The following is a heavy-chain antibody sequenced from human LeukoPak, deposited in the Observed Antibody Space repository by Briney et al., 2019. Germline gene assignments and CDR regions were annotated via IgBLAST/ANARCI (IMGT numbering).Heavy chain of an antibody. CDR2: IIPIFGTA. J-gene: IGHJ4*02. CDR3: ARVPSGAIFGDY. V-gene: IGHV1-69*13. D-gene: IGHD3-3*02. Sequence: ASVKVSCKASGGTFSSYAISWVRQAPGQGLEWMGGIIPIFGTANYAQKFQGRVTITADESTSTAYMELSSRRSEDTAVYYCARVPSGAIFGDYWGQGTLVTVSS. CDR1: GGTFSSYA.